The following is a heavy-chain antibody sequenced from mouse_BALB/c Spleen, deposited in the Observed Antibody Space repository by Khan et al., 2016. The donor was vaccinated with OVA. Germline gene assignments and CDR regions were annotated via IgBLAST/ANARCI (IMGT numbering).Heavy chain of an antibody. CDR1: GFTFSNYA. Sequence: EVQLVESGGGLVKPGGSLKLSCAASGFTFSNYAMSWVRQSPEKRLEWVASISSGDSSYYPDSVKGRFTISRDNARNILYLQMSSVRSEDTAMDYCERGDWFAYWGQGTLVTISA. J-gene: IGHJ3*01. V-gene: IGHV5-6-5*01. CDR2: ISSGDSS. CDR3: ERGDWFAY.